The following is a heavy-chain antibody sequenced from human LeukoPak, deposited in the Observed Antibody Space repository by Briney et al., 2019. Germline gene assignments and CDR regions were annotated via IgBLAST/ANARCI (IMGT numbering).Heavy chain of an antibody. CDR3: ARSPRTWQHRGPFFDY. V-gene: IGHV1-2*02. Sequence: GASVKVSCKASGYTFTGYYMHWVRQAPGQGLEWMGWINPNNGGTNYAQKFPGRATMTRDTSISTAYMELSSLRSDDTAVYYCARSPRTWQHRGPFFDYWGQGTLVTVSS. CDR2: INPNNGGT. J-gene: IGHJ4*02. D-gene: IGHD6-13*01. CDR1: GYTFTGYY.